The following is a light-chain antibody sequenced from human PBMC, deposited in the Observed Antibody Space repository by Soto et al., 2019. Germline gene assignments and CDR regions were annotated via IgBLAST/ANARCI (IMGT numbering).Light chain of an antibody. J-gene: IGLJ1*01. CDR1: SSDVGGYNF. V-gene: IGLV2-8*01. CDR3: SSYAGNNNLYV. CDR2: EVT. Sequence: QSALTQPHSASESPGQSVTISCTGTSSDVGGYNFVSWYQQHPGKAPKLMIYEVTKRPSGVPDRFSGSKSGNTASLTVSGLQAEDEADYYCSSYAGNNNLYVFGTGTKLTVL.